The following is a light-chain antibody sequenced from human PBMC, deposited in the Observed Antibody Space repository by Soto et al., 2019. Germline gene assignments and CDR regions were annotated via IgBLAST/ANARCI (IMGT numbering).Light chain of an antibody. Sequence: QSALTQSASVSGSPGQSITISCTGTSSDVGTFDLVSWYQQHPGNAPRLLIYEDTKRPSGVSSRFSGSKSGSTASLTISGLQAEEEADYYCSSYTSSTGYVVGTGTKVTVL. CDR2: EDT. CDR3: SSYTSSTGYV. J-gene: IGLJ1*01. V-gene: IGLV2-14*02. CDR1: SSDVGTFDL.